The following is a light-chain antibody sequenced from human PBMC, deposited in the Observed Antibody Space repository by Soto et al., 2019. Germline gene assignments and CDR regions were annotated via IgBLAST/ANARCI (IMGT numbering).Light chain of an antibody. Sequence: QSVLTQPLSVSGAPGQRVTISCTGSSSNIGAGYDVHWYQQLPGTAPKLLIYGNINRPSGVPDRFSGSKSGTSASLAIAGLQAEDEADYYCQSYDNSLSGYVFGTGTKVTVL. J-gene: IGLJ1*01. CDR1: SSNIGAGYD. CDR2: GNI. V-gene: IGLV1-40*01. CDR3: QSYDNSLSGYV.